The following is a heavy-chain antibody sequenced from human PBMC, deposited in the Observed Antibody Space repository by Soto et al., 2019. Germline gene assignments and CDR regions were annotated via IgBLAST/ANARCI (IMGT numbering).Heavy chain of an antibody. V-gene: IGHV3-33*01. CDR3: ARGDNIAAAVSGWFDP. J-gene: IGHJ5*02. Sequence: QPGGSLRLSCAASGFTFSSYGMHWVRQAPGKGLEWVAVIWYDGSNKYYADSVKGRFTISRDNSKNTLYLQMNSLRAEDTAVYYCARGDNIAAAVSGWFDPWGQGTLVTAPQ. CDR1: GFTFSSYG. D-gene: IGHD6-13*01. CDR2: IWYDGSNK.